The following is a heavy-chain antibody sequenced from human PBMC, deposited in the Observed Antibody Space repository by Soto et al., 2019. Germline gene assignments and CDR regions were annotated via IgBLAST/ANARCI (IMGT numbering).Heavy chain of an antibody. CDR2: ISGSGGST. CDR3: AKWTCSGGSCYVDY. Sequence: EVQLLESGGGLVQPGGSLRLSCAAPGLTFRTYAMTWVRQAPGKGLEWVSIISGSGGSTYYADSVKGRFTVSRDNSKNTLYVQMSSLRAEDTAVYYCAKWTCSGGSCYVDYWGQGTLVTVSS. V-gene: IGHV3-23*01. J-gene: IGHJ4*02. CDR1: GLTFRTYA. D-gene: IGHD2-15*01.